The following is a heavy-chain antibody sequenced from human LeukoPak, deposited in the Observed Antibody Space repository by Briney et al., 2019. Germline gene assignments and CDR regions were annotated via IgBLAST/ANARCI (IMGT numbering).Heavy chain of an antibody. CDR1: GGSISNGDHY. D-gene: IGHD3-16*01. Sequence: SETLSLTCTVSGGSISNGDHYWSWIRQHPGKGLEWIGHIYYSGSTYYNPSLKSRGIISVETSKNQFSLKLSSVTAADTVVYYCARDPLGDINWFDPWGQGTLVTVSS. J-gene: IGHJ5*02. V-gene: IGHV4-31*03. CDR3: ARDPLGDINWFDP. CDR2: IYYSGST.